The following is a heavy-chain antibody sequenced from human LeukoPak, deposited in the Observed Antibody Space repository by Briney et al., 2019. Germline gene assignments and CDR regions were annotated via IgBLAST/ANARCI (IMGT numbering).Heavy chain of an antibody. V-gene: IGHV3-15*01. CDR2: IKSKTDGGTT. Sequence: GGSLRLSCAASGFTFSNAWMSWVRQAPGKGLEWVGRIKSKTDGGTTDYAAPVKGRFTISRDDSKNTLYLQMNSLKTEDTAVYYCTTEIAVAVGSYWFDPWGQGTLVTVSS. CDR1: GFTFSNAW. D-gene: IGHD6-19*01. J-gene: IGHJ5*02. CDR3: TTEIAVAVGSYWFDP.